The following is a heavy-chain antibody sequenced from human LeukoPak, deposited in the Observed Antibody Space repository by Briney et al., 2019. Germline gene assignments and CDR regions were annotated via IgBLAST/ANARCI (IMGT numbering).Heavy chain of an antibody. D-gene: IGHD3-22*01. Sequence: PGTSLRVSCVASGFTFSSFAMTWVRQAPGKGLEWVSTISNSGDRTYYADSVKGRFNISRDNSKNTLYLQMNSLRSEDTAVHYCAKTRLLRIDGSGFYYGWFDPWGQGTLVTVSS. J-gene: IGHJ5*02. CDR3: AKTRLLRIDGSGFYYGWFDP. CDR1: GFTFSSFA. CDR2: ISNSGDRT. V-gene: IGHV3-23*01.